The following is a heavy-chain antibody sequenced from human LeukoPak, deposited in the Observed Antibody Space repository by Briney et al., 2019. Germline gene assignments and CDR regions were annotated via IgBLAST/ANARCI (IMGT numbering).Heavy chain of an antibody. D-gene: IGHD4-17*01. Sequence: SETLSLTCTVSGGSISSSSYYWGWIRQPPGKGLEWIGSIYYSGSTYYNPSLKSRVTISVDTSKNQFSLKLSSVTAADTAVYYCAGLMTTVTTGNYWGQGTLVTVSS. J-gene: IGHJ4*02. CDR1: GGSISSSSYY. CDR3: AGLMTTVTTGNY. V-gene: IGHV4-39*07. CDR2: IYYSGST.